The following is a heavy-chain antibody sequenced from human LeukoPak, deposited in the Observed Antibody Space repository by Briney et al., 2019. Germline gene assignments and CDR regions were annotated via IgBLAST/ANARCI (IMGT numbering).Heavy chain of an antibody. CDR2: IIPIFGTA. Sequence: SVKVSCKSSGYTFTSYGISWVRQAPGQGLEWMGGIIPIFGTANYAQKFQGRVTITADESTSTAYMELSSLRSEDTAVYYCARGGLPGGSGSPCGYWGQGTLVTVSS. D-gene: IGHD3-10*01. CDR1: GYTFTSYG. V-gene: IGHV1-69*13. J-gene: IGHJ4*02. CDR3: ARGGLPGGSGSPCGY.